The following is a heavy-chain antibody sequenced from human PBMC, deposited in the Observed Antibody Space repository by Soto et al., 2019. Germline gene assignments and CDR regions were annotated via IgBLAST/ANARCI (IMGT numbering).Heavy chain of an antibody. CDR2: IYYSGSS. Sequence: SETLSLTCTVSGGSISTYYWTWIRQPPGKGLEWIGYIYYSGSSNFNPSLRSRATMTVDTSKNQFSLRLNSVTAADTAVYYCARVRSSSWYFYLDYWGQGTLVTVSS. V-gene: IGHV4-59*01. D-gene: IGHD6-13*01. CDR1: GGSISTYY. CDR3: ARVRSSSWYFYLDY. J-gene: IGHJ4*02.